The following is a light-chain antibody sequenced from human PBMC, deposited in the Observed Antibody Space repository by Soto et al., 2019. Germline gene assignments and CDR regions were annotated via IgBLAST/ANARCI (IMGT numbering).Light chain of an antibody. CDR2: LDSDGSH. CDR3: QTWATGPDWV. V-gene: IGLV4-69*01. J-gene: IGLJ3*02. Sequence: QLVLTQSPSASASLGASVKLTCTLSSGHSTYAIAWHQQQPEKGPRCLMKLDSDGSHSKGDGIPDRFSGSSSGAERYLTISTLLSEDESDYYCQTWATGPDWVFGGGTKLTVL. CDR1: SGHSTYA.